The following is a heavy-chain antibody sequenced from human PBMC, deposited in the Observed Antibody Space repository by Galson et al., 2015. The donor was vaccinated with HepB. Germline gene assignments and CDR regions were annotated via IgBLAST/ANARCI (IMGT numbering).Heavy chain of an antibody. J-gene: IGHJ6*02. CDR1: GDSVRSVSYY. CDR3: ARDRGVLGGFHYFYAMDV. D-gene: IGHD3-10*01. V-gene: IGHV4-61*01. CDR2: IYYSGST. Sequence: SETLSLTCTVSGDSVRSVSYYWSWIRQPPGKGLEWIGYIYYSGSTNYNPSLKSRVTISVGTSKNQFALKLSSVTAADTAVYYCARDRGVLGGFHYFYAMDVWGQGTTVTVSS.